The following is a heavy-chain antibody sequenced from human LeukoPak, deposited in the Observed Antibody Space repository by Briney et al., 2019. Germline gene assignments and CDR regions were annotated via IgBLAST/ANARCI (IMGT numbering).Heavy chain of an antibody. CDR3: ATDSNPFDF. J-gene: IGHJ4*02. V-gene: IGHV3-23*01. Sequence: GGSLRLSCATSGLTFNTYPMAWVRQAPGKGLEWVSRISGGGETTYYSDSVKGRFTISRDNSKDTVFLQMNSLRAEDTAIYFCATDSNPFDFWGQGTLVTASS. CDR2: ISGGGETT. D-gene: IGHD6-13*01. CDR1: GLTFNTYP.